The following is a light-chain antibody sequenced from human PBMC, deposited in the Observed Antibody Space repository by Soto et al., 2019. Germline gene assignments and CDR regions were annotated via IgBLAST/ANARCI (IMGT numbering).Light chain of an antibody. CDR1: SSDVGGYNY. V-gene: IGLV2-14*01. J-gene: IGLJ1*01. CDR3: SSYTSSSTYV. Sequence: QSALTQPASVSGSPGQSITISRTVTSSDVGGYNYVSWYQQHPGKAPKLMIYDVSNRPSGVSNRFSGSKSGNTASLTISGLQAEDEADYYCSSYTSSSTYVFGTGTKVTVL. CDR2: DVS.